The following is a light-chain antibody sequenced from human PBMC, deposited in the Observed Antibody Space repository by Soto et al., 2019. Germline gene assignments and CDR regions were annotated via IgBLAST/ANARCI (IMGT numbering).Light chain of an antibody. V-gene: IGKV1-5*03. J-gene: IGKJ1*01. CDR3: QQFYRYPWT. CDR2: KAS. CDR1: QSVDTC. Sequence: DIQMTQSPSALSASVGDTVTITCRASQSVDTCLAWHQQKPGKDPHLLIYKASRLEPGVPSRFSGSGSVTDYTLTITGLQPDGFATYYCQQFYRYPWTFGQGTKVEI.